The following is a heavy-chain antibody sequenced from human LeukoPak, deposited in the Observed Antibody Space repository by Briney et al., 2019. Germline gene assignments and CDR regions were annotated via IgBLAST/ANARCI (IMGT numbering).Heavy chain of an antibody. J-gene: IGHJ6*03. V-gene: IGHV3-48*02. CDR1: GFTFSSYS. D-gene: IGHD6-13*01. CDR3: ARTYSTNWSSDYYYYMDI. CDR2: ISSSSSTI. Sequence: GGSLTLSCAASGFTFSSYSMNWVRQAPGKGLEWVSYISSSSSTIYYADSVKGRFTLSRDNSKNTLYLQMNSLREEDAAVYYCARTYSTNWSSDYYYYMDIWGKGTTVTVSS.